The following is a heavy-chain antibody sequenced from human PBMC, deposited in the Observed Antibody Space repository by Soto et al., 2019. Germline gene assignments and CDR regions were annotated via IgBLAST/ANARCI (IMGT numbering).Heavy chain of an antibody. D-gene: IGHD1-1*01. CDR2: IKSKTDGGTT. Sequence: ESGGGLVKPGGSLRLSCAVSGFTFSKVWMNWVRQAPGKGLEWVGRIKSKTDGGTTDYAAAVKGRFTITRDDSKDTLYLQMNSLKTEDTAVYFCTTGRDDLLYWGQGTRVTVSS. V-gene: IGHV3-15*07. CDR1: GFTFSKVW. J-gene: IGHJ4*02. CDR3: TTGRDDLLY.